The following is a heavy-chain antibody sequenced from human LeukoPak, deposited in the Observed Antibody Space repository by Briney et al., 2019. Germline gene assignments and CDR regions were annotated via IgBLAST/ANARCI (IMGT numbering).Heavy chain of an antibody. J-gene: IGHJ5*02. Sequence: PGGSLRLSCAASGFTFSSYGMHWVRQAPGKGLEWVAVISYDGSNKYYADSVKGRFTISRDNSKNTLYLQMNSLRAEDTAVYYCANHFYNLAAWGQGTLVTVPS. CDR2: ISYDGSNK. V-gene: IGHV3-30*18. CDR3: ANHFYNLAA. D-gene: IGHD1-14*01. CDR1: GFTFSSYG.